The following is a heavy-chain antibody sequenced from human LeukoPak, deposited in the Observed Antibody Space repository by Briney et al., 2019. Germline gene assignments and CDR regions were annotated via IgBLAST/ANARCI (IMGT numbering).Heavy chain of an antibody. CDR3: AKEGWYRQFDY. CDR2: ISGSGGST. CDR1: RFTFSSYA. D-gene: IGHD6-19*01. Sequence: GGSLRLSCAASRFTFSSYAMSWVRQAPGKGLEWVSGISGSGGSTQYADSVKGRFSISRDNSKNTLYLQMNSLRVEDTAVYYCAKEGWYRQFDYWGQGTLVTVSS. J-gene: IGHJ4*02. V-gene: IGHV3-23*01.